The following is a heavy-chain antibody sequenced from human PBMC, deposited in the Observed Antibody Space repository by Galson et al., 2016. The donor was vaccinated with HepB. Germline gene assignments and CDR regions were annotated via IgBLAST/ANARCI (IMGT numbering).Heavy chain of an antibody. V-gene: IGHV3-66*01. Sequence: SLRLSCAASGFTFSSFAMSWVRQAPGKGLEWVSLIYGGSTYYADSVKGRFTISRDNSKNTLYLQMNSLRAEDTAVYYCARDIYTMGGFFDLWGRGTLVTVSS. J-gene: IGHJ2*01. D-gene: IGHD3-10*01. CDR2: IYGGST. CDR1: GFTFSSFA. CDR3: ARDIYTMGGFFDL.